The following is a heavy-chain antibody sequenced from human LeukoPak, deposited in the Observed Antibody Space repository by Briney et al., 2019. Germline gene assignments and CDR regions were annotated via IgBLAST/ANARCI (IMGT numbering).Heavy chain of an antibody. V-gene: IGHV1-69*05. CDR2: IIPIFGTA. CDR1: GGTSSSYA. Sequence: GSSVTVSCKASGGTSSSYAISWVRQAPGQGLEWMGGIIPIFGTANYAQKFQGRVTITTDESTSTAYMELSSLRSEDTAVYYCARGGYSYGYGRVRYRGYYYYMDVWGKGTTVTVSS. D-gene: IGHD5-18*01. CDR3: ARGGYSYGYGRVRYRGYYYYMDV. J-gene: IGHJ6*03.